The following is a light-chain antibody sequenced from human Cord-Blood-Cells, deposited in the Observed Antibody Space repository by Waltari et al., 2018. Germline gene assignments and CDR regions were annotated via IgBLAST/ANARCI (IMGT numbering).Light chain of an antibody. J-gene: IGLJ1*01. CDR1: SLRRYY. Sequence: SSELTQDPAVSVALGHTVRITYQVDSLRRYYASWYQQKPGQAPVLVIYGKNNRPSGIPDRFSGSSSGNTASLTITGAQAEDEADYYCNSRDSSGNHLVFGTGTKVTVL. V-gene: IGLV3-19*01. CDR3: NSRDSSGNHLV. CDR2: GKN.